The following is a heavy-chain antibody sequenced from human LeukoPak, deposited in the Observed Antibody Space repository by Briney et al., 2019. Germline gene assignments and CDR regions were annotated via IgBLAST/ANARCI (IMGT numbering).Heavy chain of an antibody. CDR1: GYTFTSYD. CDR3: ARGIAYSSSWYRNYYYYYYMDV. D-gene: IGHD6-13*01. CDR2: MSTNSGNT. Sequence: ASVKVSCKASGYTFTSYDINWERQATGQGLEWMGGMSTNSGNTGYAQKFQGRVTITRNTSISTAYMELGSLRSEDTAVYYCARGIAYSSSWYRNYYYYYYMDVWGEGTTVTVSS. V-gene: IGHV1-8*03. J-gene: IGHJ6*03.